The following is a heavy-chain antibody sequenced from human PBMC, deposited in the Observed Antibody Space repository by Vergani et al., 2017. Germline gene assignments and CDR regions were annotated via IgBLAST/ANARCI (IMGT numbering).Heavy chain of an antibody. V-gene: IGHV4-61*02. J-gene: IGHJ6*02. CDR2: IYTSGST. Sequence: QVQLQESGPGLVKPSQTLSLTCTVSGRSISSGSYYWSWIRQPAGKGLEWIGRIYTSGSTNYNPSLKSRVTISVDTSKNQFSLKLSSVTAADTAVYYCARTTLRSHGMDVWGQGTTVTVSS. CDR1: GRSISSGSYY. D-gene: IGHD5-12*01. CDR3: ARTTLRSHGMDV.